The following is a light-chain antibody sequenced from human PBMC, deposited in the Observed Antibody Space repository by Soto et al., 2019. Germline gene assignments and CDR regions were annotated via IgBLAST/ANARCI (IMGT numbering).Light chain of an antibody. V-gene: IGLV1-40*01. Sequence: QSVLTQPPSVSGAPGQRVTISCTGSSSNIGAGYDVHWYQQLPGTAPKLLIYGNSNRPSGVPDRFSGSKSGTSASLAITGLQAEDEADYYCQSYYSSLSGLVFGTGTKLTLL. J-gene: IGLJ1*01. CDR1: SSNIGAGYD. CDR3: QSYYSSLSGLV. CDR2: GNS.